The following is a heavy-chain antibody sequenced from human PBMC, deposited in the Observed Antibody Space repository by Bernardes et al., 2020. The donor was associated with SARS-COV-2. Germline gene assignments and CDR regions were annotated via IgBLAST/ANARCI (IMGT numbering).Heavy chain of an antibody. J-gene: IGHJ4*02. CDR3: ATEYSNLDYYFDY. Sequence: GSLRLSCAASVFTFSSYAMNWVRPAPGKGLEWVSSISGSGSNTYYADSVKGRFTISRDNSKNTLYLQMNSLRAEDTAVYYCATEYSNLDYYFDYWGQGTLVTVSS. D-gene: IGHD6-6*01. V-gene: IGHV3-23*01. CDR2: ISGSGSNT. CDR1: VFTFSSYA.